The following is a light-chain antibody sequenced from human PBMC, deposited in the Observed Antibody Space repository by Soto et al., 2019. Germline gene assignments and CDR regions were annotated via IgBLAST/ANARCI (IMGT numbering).Light chain of an antibody. CDR1: QSVGRY. CDR2: DTS. Sequence: EIVLTQSPATLSLSPGERGTLSCRASQSVGRYLAWYQHKPGQPPRLLIYDTSNRAPGTPGRFGGSGSGTDFTLTISSLEPEDFAVYYCQQYGSSPTFGQGTKVEIK. V-gene: IGKV3-11*01. J-gene: IGKJ1*01. CDR3: QQYGSSPT.